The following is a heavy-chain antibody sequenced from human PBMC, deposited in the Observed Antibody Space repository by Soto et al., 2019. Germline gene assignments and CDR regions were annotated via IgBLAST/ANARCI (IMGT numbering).Heavy chain of an antibody. V-gene: IGHV1-8*01. Sequence: ASVKVSCKASGYTFTSYDINWVRQATGQGLEWMGWMNPNSGNTGYAQKFQGRVTMTRNTSISTAYMELNSLRAEDTAVYYCAKGDGVPAARFFYYYGMDVWGHGTTVTVSS. CDR2: MNPNSGNT. D-gene: IGHD2-2*01. J-gene: IGHJ6*02. CDR1: GYTFTSYD. CDR3: AKGDGVPAARFFYYYGMDV.